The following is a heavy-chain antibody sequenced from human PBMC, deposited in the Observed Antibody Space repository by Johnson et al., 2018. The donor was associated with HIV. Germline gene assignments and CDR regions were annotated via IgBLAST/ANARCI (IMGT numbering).Heavy chain of an antibody. D-gene: IGHD5-12*01. Sequence: VQLVESGGGVVRPGGSLRLSCAASGFTFDDYAMHWVRQAPGKGLEWVSGISWNRGSIGYADSVKGRFTISRANAKNSLYLQMNSRRAEDTALYYCAARYSGYADAAFDIWGQGTMVTVSS. CDR2: ISWNRGSI. J-gene: IGHJ3*02. CDR1: GFTFDDYA. V-gene: IGHV3-9*01. CDR3: AARYSGYADAAFDI.